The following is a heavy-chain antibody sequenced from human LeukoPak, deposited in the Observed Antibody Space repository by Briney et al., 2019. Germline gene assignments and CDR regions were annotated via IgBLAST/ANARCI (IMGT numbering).Heavy chain of an antibody. CDR2: IDSDGSKT. V-gene: IGHV3-74*01. Sequence: PGGSLRLSCVASGFTFSSHLMHWVRQVPGKGLVWVSRIDSDGSKTDYADSVRGRFTISRDNSKNTLYLQMNSLRAEDTAVYYCARESAAGTCDYWGQGTLVTVSS. CDR1: GFTFSSHL. CDR3: ARESAAGTCDY. D-gene: IGHD6-13*01. J-gene: IGHJ4*02.